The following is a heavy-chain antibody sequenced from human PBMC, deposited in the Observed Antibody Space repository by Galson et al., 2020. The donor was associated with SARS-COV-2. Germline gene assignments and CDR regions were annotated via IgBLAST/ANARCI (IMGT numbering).Heavy chain of an antibody. D-gene: IGHD1-1*01. CDR1: GGSVSSFY. J-gene: IGHJ5*02. CDR3: ARITSGKSTSWFCLDL. Sequence: SETLSLTCNVSGGSVSSFYWSWIRQTPGKGLEWIGYISDSGNTIYYPSLKSRVTISVDTSKNQFSLSLTSVTAADTAVYFCARITSGKSTSWFCLDLWGQGTLVTVSS. V-gene: IGHV4-59*08. CDR2: ISDSGNT.